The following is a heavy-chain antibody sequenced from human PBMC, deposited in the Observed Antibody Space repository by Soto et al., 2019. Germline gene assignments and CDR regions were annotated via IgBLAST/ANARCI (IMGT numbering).Heavy chain of an antibody. V-gene: IGHV3-30-3*01. Sequence: QVQLVESGGGVVQPGRSLRLSCAASGFTFSSYAMHWVRKAPGKGLEWVAVISYDGSNKYYADSVKGRFTISRDNSKNTLYLQMNSLRAEDTAVYYCARGLAVYYYYGMDVWGQGTTVTVSS. D-gene: IGHD6-19*01. CDR1: GFTFSSYA. J-gene: IGHJ6*02. CDR3: ARGLAVYYYYGMDV. CDR2: ISYDGSNK.